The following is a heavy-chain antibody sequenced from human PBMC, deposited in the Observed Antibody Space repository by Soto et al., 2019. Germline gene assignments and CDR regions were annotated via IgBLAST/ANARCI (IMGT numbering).Heavy chain of an antibody. CDR2: IQDGGSI. CDR1: GFTVSNNY. J-gene: IGHJ4*02. Sequence: VLLEESGGGFVQPGGSLRLSCAASGFTVSNNYMTWVRQAPGKGLEWVSVIQDGGSISHADSVRDRFTISRDNSKNTVFLEMNRLRPEDTAVYFCARGEGSGSNALGHWGQGTLVTVSS. D-gene: IGHD3-16*01. V-gene: IGHV3-66*01. CDR3: ARGEGSGSNALGH.